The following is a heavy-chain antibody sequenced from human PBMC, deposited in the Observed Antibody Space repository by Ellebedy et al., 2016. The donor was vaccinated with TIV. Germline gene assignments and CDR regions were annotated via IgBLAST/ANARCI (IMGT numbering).Heavy chain of an antibody. D-gene: IGHD5-12*01. Sequence: ASVKVSCXASGYTFTSYDINWVRQATGQGLEWMGWMNPNSGNTGYAQKFQGRVTMTRNTSISTAYMELSSLRSEDTAVYYCATARGYGPKYYFDYWGQGTLVTVSS. CDR1: GYTFTSYD. CDR3: ATARGYGPKYYFDY. V-gene: IGHV1-8*01. J-gene: IGHJ4*02. CDR2: MNPNSGNT.